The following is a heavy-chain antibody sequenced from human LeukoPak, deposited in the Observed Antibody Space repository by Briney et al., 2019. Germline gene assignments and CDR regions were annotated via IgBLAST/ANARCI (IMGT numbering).Heavy chain of an antibody. D-gene: IGHD2-15*01. V-gene: IGHV1-2*02. CDR2: INLNSGGT. J-gene: IGHJ4*02. Sequence: ASVKVSCKASGYTFTGYYMHWVRQAPGQGLEWMGWINLNSGGTNYAQKFQGRVTMTRDTSISTAYMELSRLRSDDTAVYYCARDRKTDYCSGGSCYLFDYWGQGTLVTVSS. CDR3: ARDRKTDYCSGGSCYLFDY. CDR1: GYTFTGYY.